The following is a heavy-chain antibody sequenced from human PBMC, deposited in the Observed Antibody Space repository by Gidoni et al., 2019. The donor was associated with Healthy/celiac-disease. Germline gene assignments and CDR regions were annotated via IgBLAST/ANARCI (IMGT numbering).Heavy chain of an antibody. CDR2: ISGSGGRT. Sequence: VQLLESVAGLVQPGGSLRLHCVSSGFSFSSYALSWVRQAPGKGLELFSAISGSGGRTYYAGSVKGRRPISRDNSKNTLYLQMNSLRAEDTAVYYCAKGLTYYDFWSGYYTGGGFDYWGQGTLVTVSS. CDR1: GFSFSSYA. V-gene: IGHV3-23*01. J-gene: IGHJ4*02. CDR3: AKGLTYYDFWSGYYTGGGFDY. D-gene: IGHD3-3*01.